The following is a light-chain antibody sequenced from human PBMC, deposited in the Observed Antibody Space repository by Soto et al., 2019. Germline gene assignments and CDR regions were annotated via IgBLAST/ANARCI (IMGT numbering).Light chain of an antibody. CDR3: PAWDDSLSGPV. Sequence: QSVLTQPPSASGTPGQRVTISCSGSSSNIGSNTVNWYQQLPGTAPKLIIYNNDQRPSGVPDRFSGSKSGTSASLAISGLQSEDEDDYYCPAWDDSLSGPVFGGGTKLTVL. J-gene: IGLJ3*02. V-gene: IGLV1-44*01. CDR2: NND. CDR1: SSNIGSNT.